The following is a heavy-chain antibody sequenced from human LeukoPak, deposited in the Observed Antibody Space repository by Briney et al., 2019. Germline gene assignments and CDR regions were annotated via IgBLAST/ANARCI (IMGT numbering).Heavy chain of an antibody. V-gene: IGHV5-51*01. CDR1: GYSFTSYW. D-gene: IGHD6-13*01. J-gene: IGHJ3*02. Sequence: GASVKVSCKASGYSFTSYWIGWVRQMPGKGLEWMGIIYPGDSDTRYSPSFQGQVTISADKSISTAYLQWSSLKASDTAMYYCARQGYSSSWAHAFDIWGQGTMVTVSS. CDR2: IYPGDSDT. CDR3: ARQGYSSSWAHAFDI.